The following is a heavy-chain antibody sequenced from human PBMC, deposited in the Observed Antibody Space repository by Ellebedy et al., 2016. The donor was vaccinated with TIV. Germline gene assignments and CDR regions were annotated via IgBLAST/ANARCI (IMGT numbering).Heavy chain of an antibody. CDR1: GFTFSTYG. CDR3: AKGLGVYSTQPGDY. CDR2: IWYDGSKE. Sequence: GGSLRLXXAASGFTFSTYGMHWVRQAPGKGLEWVAIIWYDGSKEYYADSVRGRFTISRDNSKNTLFLQMNSLRAEDTAVYFCAKGLGVYSTQPGDYWGQGTLVTVSS. J-gene: IGHJ4*02. V-gene: IGHV3-33*06. D-gene: IGHD5/OR15-5a*01.